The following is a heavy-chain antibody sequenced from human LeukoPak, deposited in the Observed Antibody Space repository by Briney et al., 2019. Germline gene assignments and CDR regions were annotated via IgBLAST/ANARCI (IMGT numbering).Heavy chain of an antibody. Sequence: GGSLRLSCAASGFTFSNYSMNWVRQAPGKGLEWISYIGIDSGNTNYADSVKGRFTVSGDKAKNSLYLQMNSLRVEDTAVYYCARDYKYAFDNWGQGTLVTVSS. D-gene: IGHD5-24*01. CDR2: IGIDSGNT. CDR1: GFTFSNYS. CDR3: ARDYKYAFDN. J-gene: IGHJ4*02. V-gene: IGHV3-48*01.